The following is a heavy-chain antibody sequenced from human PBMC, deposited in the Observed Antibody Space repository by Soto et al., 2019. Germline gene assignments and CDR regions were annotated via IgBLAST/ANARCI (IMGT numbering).Heavy chain of an antibody. J-gene: IGHJ6*02. V-gene: IGHV4-39*01. D-gene: IGHD6-13*01. CDR2: IYSTGNT. CDR3: RRSSRYSTDV. CDR1: CDSIPSSSY. Sequence: SDTLSLTCPVSCDSIPSSSYWGGFRQPPGKGLGWIGSIYSTGNTYYNPSLNSQVTISVDTSKNQFSLNVISVTAADTAVYYCRRSSRYSTDVWGQGTTVT.